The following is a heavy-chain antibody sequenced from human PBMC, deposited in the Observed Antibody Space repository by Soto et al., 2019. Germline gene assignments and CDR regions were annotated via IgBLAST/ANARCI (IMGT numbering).Heavy chain of an antibody. V-gene: IGHV4-30-2*01. D-gene: IGHD3-9*01. CDR3: ARDPAHYDILTGYPIYYYYYGMDV. Sequence: SETLSLTCAVSGGSISSGGYSWSWIRQPPGKGLECIGYIYHSGSTYYNPSLKSRVTISVGRSKNQFSLKLSSVTAADTAVYYCARDPAHYDILTGYPIYYYYYGMDVWGQGTTVTVSS. CDR2: IYHSGST. J-gene: IGHJ6*02. CDR1: GGSISSGGYS.